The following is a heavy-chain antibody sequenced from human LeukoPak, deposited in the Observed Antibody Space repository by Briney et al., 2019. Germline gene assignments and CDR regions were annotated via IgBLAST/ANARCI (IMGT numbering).Heavy chain of an antibody. V-gene: IGHV3-74*01. J-gene: IGHJ5*02. CDR1: GFPFSNYW. CDR2: VYTDGSST. Sequence: GGSLRLSCAASGFPFSNYWMHWVRQGPGKGLEWVSRVYTDGSSTTYADSVKGRFTISRDNAKNTLYLQMSSLRAEDTAVYYCARTFGSGRYPGDWFDPWGQGTLVTVSS. D-gene: IGHD6-19*01. CDR3: ARTFGSGRYPGDWFDP.